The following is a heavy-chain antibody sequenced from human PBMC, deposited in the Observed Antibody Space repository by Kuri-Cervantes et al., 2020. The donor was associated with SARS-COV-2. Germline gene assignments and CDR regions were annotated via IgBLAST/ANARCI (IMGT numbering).Heavy chain of an antibody. CDR1: GFTFSSYS. Sequence: GGSLRLSCAASGFTFSSYSMNWVRQAPGKGLEWVSSISSSSSYIYYADSVKGRFTISRDNAKNSLYLQMNSLRAEDTAVYYCARDSPLVGATWNYFDYWGQGTLVTVSS. V-gene: IGHV3-21*01. CDR3: ARDSPLVGATWNYFDY. J-gene: IGHJ4*02. D-gene: IGHD1-26*01. CDR2: ISSSSSYI.